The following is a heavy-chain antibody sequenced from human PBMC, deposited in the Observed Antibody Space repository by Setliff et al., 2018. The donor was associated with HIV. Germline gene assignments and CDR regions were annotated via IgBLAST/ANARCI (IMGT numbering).Heavy chain of an antibody. D-gene: IGHD2-15*01. J-gene: IGHJ4*02. CDR3: AKDPCSGGSCYSGQFDY. CDR2: ISGSGANT. CDR1: GFTFGDYA. V-gene: IGHV3-23*01. Sequence: GGSLRLSCTASGFTFGDYAMNWVRQAPGKGLEWVSAISGSGANTYYADSVKGRFTISRDNSKNTLYLQMNSLRVEDTAVYYCAKDPCSGGSCYSGQFDYWGQGTLVTVS.